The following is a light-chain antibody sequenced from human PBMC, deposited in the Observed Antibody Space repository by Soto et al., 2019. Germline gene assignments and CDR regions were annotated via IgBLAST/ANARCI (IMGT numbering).Light chain of an antibody. CDR2: AAS. J-gene: IGKJ4*01. CDR3: QQSYSTPRT. V-gene: IGKV1-39*01. Sequence: DIQMTQSPSSLSASVGDRVTITCRASQSISRYLNWYQQKPGQAPKILIYAASSLQSGVPSRFSGGGSGSAFRLTISSLQPEDFATYYCQQSYSTPRTFGGGTKVEIK. CDR1: QSISRY.